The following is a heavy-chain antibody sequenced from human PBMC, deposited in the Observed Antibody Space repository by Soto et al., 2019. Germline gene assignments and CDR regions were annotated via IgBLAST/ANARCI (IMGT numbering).Heavy chain of an antibody. CDR1: GGTFSSYT. Sequence: ASVKVSCKASGGTFSSYTISWVRQAPGQGLEWMGRIIPILGIANYAQKFQGRVTITADKSTSTAYMELSSLRSEDTAVYYCAREGPPPIDMMTTVTTFDYWGQGTLVTVSS. D-gene: IGHD4-17*01. J-gene: IGHJ4*02. CDR2: IIPILGIA. CDR3: AREGPPPIDMMTTVTTFDY. V-gene: IGHV1-69*04.